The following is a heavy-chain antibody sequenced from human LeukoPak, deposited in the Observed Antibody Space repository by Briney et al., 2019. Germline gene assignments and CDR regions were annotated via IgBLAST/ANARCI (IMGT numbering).Heavy chain of an antibody. Sequence: TGGSLRLSCAASGFTFSSYGMHWVRQAPGKGPEWVAFIRYDGSNKYYADSVKGRFTISRDNSKNTLYLQMNSLRAEDTAVYYCAREGPSSSPTWGQGTLVTVSS. CDR2: IRYDGSNK. J-gene: IGHJ5*02. D-gene: IGHD6-13*01. CDR3: AREGPSSSPT. CDR1: GFTFSSYG. V-gene: IGHV3-30*02.